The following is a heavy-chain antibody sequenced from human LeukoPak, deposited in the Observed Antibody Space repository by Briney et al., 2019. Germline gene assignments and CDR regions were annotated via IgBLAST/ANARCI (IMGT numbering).Heavy chain of an antibody. CDR2: TYYSGRT. V-gene: IGHV4-61*01. CDR3: ASAKSLYGGYDY. D-gene: IGHD5-18*01. Sequence: SETLSLTCTVSGGSVSSSSYSWNWIRQPPGKTLEWIGYTYYSGRTNYNPSLKSRVTISLDTSKNQFSLRLTSVTAADTAVYYCASAKSLYGGYDYWGQGTLVTASS. J-gene: IGHJ4*02. CDR1: GGSVSSSSYS.